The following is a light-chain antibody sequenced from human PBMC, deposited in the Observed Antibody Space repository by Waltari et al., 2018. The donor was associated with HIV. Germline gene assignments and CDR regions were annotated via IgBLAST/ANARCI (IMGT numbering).Light chain of an antibody. V-gene: IGLV3-1*01. J-gene: IGLJ2*01. CDR1: KMGAKY. CDR3: QAWDSSTVV. CDR2: QDS. Sequence: SYELTQPPSVSVSPGQTARITCSGEKMGAKYACWYQQKPGKSPVLVIYQDSKRPSGIPERFSGSNSGNTATLTISGTQAMDEADYYCQAWDSSTVVFGGGTKLTVL.